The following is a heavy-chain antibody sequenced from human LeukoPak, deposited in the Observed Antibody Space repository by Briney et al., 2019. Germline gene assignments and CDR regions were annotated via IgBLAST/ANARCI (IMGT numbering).Heavy chain of an antibody. Sequence: HTGGSLRLSCAASGFTFSTYAISWVRQAPGKGLEWLSVISGRANSAYYADSVKGRFTISRDNSQNTVSLQMNSLRAEDTAVYFCAKDMVWAHYYFDYWGLGTVVTVSS. J-gene: IGHJ4*02. CDR3: AKDMVWAHYYFDY. CDR1: GFTFSTYA. D-gene: IGHD2-8*01. CDR2: ISGRANSA. V-gene: IGHV3-23*01.